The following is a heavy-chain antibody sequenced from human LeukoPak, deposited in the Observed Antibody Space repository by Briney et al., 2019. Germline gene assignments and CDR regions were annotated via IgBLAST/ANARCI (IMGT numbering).Heavy chain of an antibody. CDR3: AKDPHAIVATASEGDY. Sequence: PGGSLRLSCAGSCFTFSSYAMSWVRQAPGKGLEWVSAISGSGGSTYYADPVKGRFTISRDNSKNTLYLQMNSLRAEDTAVYYCAKDPHAIVATASEGDYWGQGTLVTVSS. J-gene: IGHJ4*02. V-gene: IGHV3-23*01. CDR1: CFTFSSYA. CDR2: ISGSGGST. D-gene: IGHD5-12*01.